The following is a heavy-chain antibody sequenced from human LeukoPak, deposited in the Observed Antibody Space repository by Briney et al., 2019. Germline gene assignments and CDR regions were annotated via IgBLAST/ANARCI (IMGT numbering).Heavy chain of an antibody. Sequence: GASVKVSCKASGYTFTGYGISWVRQAPGQGLEWMGWISAYNGNTNYAQKLQGRVTMTTDTSTSTAYMELRSLRSDDTAVYYCARDLRYYDSSGYLSIDYWGQGTLVTVSS. D-gene: IGHD3-22*01. V-gene: IGHV1-18*01. CDR2: ISAYNGNT. CDR3: ARDLRYYDSSGYLSIDY. CDR1: GYTFTGYG. J-gene: IGHJ4*02.